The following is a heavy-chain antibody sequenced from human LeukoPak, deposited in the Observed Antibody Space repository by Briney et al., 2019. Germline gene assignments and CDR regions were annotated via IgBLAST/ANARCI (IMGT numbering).Heavy chain of an antibody. CDR1: GYTFTSYA. D-gene: IGHD3-9*01. V-gene: IGHV1-3*01. Sequence: GASVEVSCKASGYTFTSYAMHWVRQAPGQRLEWMGWINAGNGNTKYSQKFQGRVTITRDTSASTAYMELSSLRSEDTAVYYCARGPDFDWPMRPFDYWGQGTLVTVSS. CDR2: INAGNGNT. J-gene: IGHJ4*02. CDR3: ARGPDFDWPMRPFDY.